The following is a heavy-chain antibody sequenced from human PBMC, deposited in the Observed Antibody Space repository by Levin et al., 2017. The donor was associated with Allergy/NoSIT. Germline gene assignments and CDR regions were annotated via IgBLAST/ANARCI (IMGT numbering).Heavy chain of an antibody. CDR1: GFTFHGYG. D-gene: IGHD3-10*01. CDR3: ARDVRIRGLIYLDN. J-gene: IGHJ4*02. Sequence: SCAASGFTFHGYGMHWVRQAPGKGLEWVAIIWYDGNNKFYADSVKGRFTISRDNSKRTVFLEMNSLVAEDTAVYFCARDVRIRGLIYLDNWGQGTPVTVSP. CDR2: IWYDGNNK. V-gene: IGHV3-33*01.